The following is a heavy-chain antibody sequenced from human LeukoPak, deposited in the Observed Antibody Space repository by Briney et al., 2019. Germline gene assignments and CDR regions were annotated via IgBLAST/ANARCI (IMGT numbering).Heavy chain of an antibody. J-gene: IGHJ6*02. CDR3: ARNENNGMDV. Sequence: GGSLRLSCAASGFTFSTYTMHWVRQAPGKGLEWVAVISYDGSNKYYADSVKGRFTISRDDSKETLYLQMNSLRAGDTAVYYCARNENNGMDVWGHGTTVTVSS. V-gene: IGHV3-30-3*01. CDR1: GFTFSTYT. CDR2: ISYDGSNK.